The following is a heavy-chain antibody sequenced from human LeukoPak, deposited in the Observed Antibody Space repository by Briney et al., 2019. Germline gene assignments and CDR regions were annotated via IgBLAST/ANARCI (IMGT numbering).Heavy chain of an antibody. CDR3: ARGGGYASPIGY. D-gene: IGHD5-12*01. Sequence: SETLSLTCTVSGGSISSSSYYWGWIRQPPGRGLEWIGSIYYSGSTYYNPPLKSRVTISVDTSKNQFSLKLSSVTAADTAVYYCARGGGYASPIGYWGQGALVTVSS. CDR1: GGSISSSSYY. CDR2: IYYSGST. V-gene: IGHV4-39*07. J-gene: IGHJ4*02.